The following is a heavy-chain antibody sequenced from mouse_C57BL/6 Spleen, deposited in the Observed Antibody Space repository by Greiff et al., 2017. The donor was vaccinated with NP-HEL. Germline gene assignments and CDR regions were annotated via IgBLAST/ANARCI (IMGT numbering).Heavy chain of an antibody. J-gene: IGHJ1*03. CDR1: GFTFSSYA. D-gene: IGHD1-1*02. V-gene: IGHV5-4*01. Sequence: EVQLVESGGGLVKPGGSLKLSCAASGFTFSSYAMSWVRQTPEKRLEWVATISDGGSYTYYPDNVKGRFTISRDNAKNNLYLQRSHLKSEDTAMYDWAGDRVGYWYFDVWGTGTTVTVSS. CDR2: ISDGGSYT. CDR3: AGDRVGYWYFDV.